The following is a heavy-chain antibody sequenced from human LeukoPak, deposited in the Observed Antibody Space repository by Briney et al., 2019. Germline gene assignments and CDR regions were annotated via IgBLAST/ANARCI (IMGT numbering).Heavy chain of an antibody. Sequence: SGGSLRLSCAASGFTFSSYSMNWVRQAPGKGLEWVSTIGGSDGGTYYADSVKGRFTISRDNSKNTLYLQMSSLRAEDTAVYYCEGRLLRSSAYWGQGTLVTVSS. CDR2: IGGSDGGT. CDR3: EGRLLRSSAY. CDR1: GFTFSSYS. V-gene: IGHV3-23*01. D-gene: IGHD3-10*01. J-gene: IGHJ4*02.